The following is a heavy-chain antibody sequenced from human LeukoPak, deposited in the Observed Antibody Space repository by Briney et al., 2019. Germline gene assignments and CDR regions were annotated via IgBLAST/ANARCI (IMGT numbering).Heavy chain of an antibody. Sequence: WASVKVSCKASGYTFTSYGISWVRQAPGQGLEWMGWISAYNGNTNYAQKLQGRVTMTTDTSTSTAYMELRSLRSDDTAVYYCARTPGLLAAAGPRYNWFDPWGQGTLVTVSS. CDR3: ARTPGLLAAAGPRYNWFDP. V-gene: IGHV1-18*01. CDR1: GYTFTSYG. CDR2: ISAYNGNT. D-gene: IGHD6-13*01. J-gene: IGHJ5*02.